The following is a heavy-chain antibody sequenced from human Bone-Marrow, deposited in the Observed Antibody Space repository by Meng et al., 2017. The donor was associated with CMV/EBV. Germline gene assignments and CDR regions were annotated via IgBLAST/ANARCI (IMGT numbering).Heavy chain of an antibody. J-gene: IGHJ6*01. CDR3: AKVLASVFGVVIIGMAV. CDR2: ISGSGGST. Sequence: GGSLRLSCSASGFTFSSYWMSWVRQAPGKGLEWVSVISGSGGSTYYADSVKGRFTISRDNSKNTLYLKMNSLRAEDTAVYYCAKVLASVFGVVIIGMAVWGQGPTVTGSS. V-gene: IGHV3-23*01. D-gene: IGHD3-3*01. CDR1: GFTFSSYW.